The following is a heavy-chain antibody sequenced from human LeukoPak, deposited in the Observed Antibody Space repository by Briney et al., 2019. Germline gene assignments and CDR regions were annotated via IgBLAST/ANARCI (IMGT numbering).Heavy chain of an antibody. D-gene: IGHD6-13*01. V-gene: IGHV3-23*01. CDR2: ISGTGGRT. CDR3: ARDGYSNYWYLNL. J-gene: IGHJ4*02. Sequence: PGGSLRLSCAASGFAFSSYAMSWVRQAPGKGLEWVSSISGTGGRTYYADSVKGQFTTSRDNSKNTLDLQMNSLRADDTAVYYCARDGYSNYWYLNLWGQGTLVTVSS. CDR1: GFAFSSYA.